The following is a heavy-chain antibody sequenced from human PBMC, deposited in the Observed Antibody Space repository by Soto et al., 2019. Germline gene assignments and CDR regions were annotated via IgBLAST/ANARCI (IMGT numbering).Heavy chain of an antibody. Sequence: SETLSLTCTVSGGSISSYYWSWIRQPPGKGLEWIGYIYYSGSTNYNPSLKSRVTISVDTSKNQFSLKLSSVTAADTAVYYCARRRSYYDSSGYHNWFDPWGQGTLVTVSS. CDR1: GGSISSYY. J-gene: IGHJ5*02. D-gene: IGHD3-22*01. V-gene: IGHV4-59*08. CDR3: ARRRSYYDSSGYHNWFDP. CDR2: IYYSGST.